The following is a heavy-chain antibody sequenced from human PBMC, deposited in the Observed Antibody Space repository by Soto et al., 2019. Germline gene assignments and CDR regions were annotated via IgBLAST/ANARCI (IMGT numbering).Heavy chain of an antibody. CDR1: GFTFISYG. V-gene: IGHV3-30*18. Sequence: GGSLSLSCAASGFTFISYGMHWVRQAPGKGLEWVAVISYDGSNKYYADSVKGRFTISRDNSKNTLYLQMNSLRAEDTAVYYCAKASPEWRYYYYYGMDVWGQGTTVTVSS. CDR3: AKASPEWRYYYYYGMDV. CDR2: ISYDGSNK. D-gene: IGHD3-3*01. J-gene: IGHJ6*02.